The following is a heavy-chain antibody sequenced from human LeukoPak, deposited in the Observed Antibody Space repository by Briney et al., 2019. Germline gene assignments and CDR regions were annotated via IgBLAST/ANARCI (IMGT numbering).Heavy chain of an antibody. Sequence: PSETLSLTCAVYGGSFSGYYWSWIRQPPGKGLEWIGEINHSGSTNYNPSLKSRVTISVDTSKNQFSLKLSSVTAADTAVYYCAREGRGVRGRYYFDYWGQGTLVTVSS. J-gene: IGHJ4*02. CDR3: AREGRGVRGRYYFDY. V-gene: IGHV4-34*01. CDR1: GGSFSGYY. CDR2: INHSGST. D-gene: IGHD3-10*01.